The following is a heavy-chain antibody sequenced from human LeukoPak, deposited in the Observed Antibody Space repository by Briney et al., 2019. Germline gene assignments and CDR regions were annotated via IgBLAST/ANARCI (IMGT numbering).Heavy chain of an antibody. V-gene: IGHV4-61*02. J-gene: IGHJ4*02. CDR1: GGSISSGSYY. CDR2: IYTSGST. Sequence: SQTLSLTCTVSGGSISSGSYYWRWIRQPAGKGLEWIGRIYTSGSTNYNPSLKSRVTISVDTSKNQFSLKLSSVTAADTAVYYCARSGDIVVVVAATFDYFDYWGQGTLVTVSS. D-gene: IGHD2-15*01. CDR3: ARSGDIVVVVAATFDYFDY.